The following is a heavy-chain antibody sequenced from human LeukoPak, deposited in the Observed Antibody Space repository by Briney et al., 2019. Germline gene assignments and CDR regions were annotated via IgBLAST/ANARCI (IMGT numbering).Heavy chain of an antibody. CDR1: GLTFSSYW. Sequence: PGGSLRLSVAASGLTFSSYWLHWVRKAPGKGLVWVSGIDNGGTTTLYADSVRGRFTISRDNAKNTLYLQMNSLRAEDTAIYFCARVRSDYSSSSPPDYWGQGTPVTVSS. CDR3: ARVRSDYSSSSPPDY. D-gene: IGHD6-6*01. CDR2: IDNGGTTT. J-gene: IGHJ4*02. V-gene: IGHV3-74*01.